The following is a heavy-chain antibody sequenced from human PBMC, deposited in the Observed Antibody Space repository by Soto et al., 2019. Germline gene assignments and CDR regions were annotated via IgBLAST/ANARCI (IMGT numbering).Heavy chain of an antibody. Sequence: EVQLVESGGGLVQPGGSLKLSCAASGFTFSGSAVHWVRQASGKGLEWVGSIRSKANNYATAYAASVQGRFTIFRDDLKNPAYLQMNSLNTEDTPLYYFTNPQVNFGMDDWSQGTTITDSS. CDR3: TNPQVNFGMDD. V-gene: IGHV3-73*02. CDR2: IRSKANNYAT. J-gene: IGHJ6*02. CDR1: GFTFSGSA.